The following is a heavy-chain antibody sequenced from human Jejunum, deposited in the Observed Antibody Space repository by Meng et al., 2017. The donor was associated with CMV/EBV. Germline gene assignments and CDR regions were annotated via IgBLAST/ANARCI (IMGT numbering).Heavy chain of an antibody. V-gene: IGHV1-2*06. J-gene: IGHJ4*02. D-gene: IGHD3-10*01. CDR1: GYTFIDYY. Sequence: QVQLVRSGTEVKKPGAPPKVSCNTSGYTFIDYYIHWVRQCPRQGPEWIGRINHHRGNANSAQKFQGRVTMTRDRALRTVYMDVSGLSSDNTAVFYCARLQGGGSGIPYWGQGTLVTVSS. CDR2: INHHRGNA. CDR3: ARLQGGGSGIPY.